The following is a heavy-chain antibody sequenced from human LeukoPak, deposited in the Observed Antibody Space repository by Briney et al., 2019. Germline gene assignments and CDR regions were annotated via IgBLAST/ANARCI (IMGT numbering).Heavy chain of an antibody. CDR1: GYTFTGYY. CDR3: ARTYTAVHYFDY. Sequence: GASVKVSCKASGYTFTGYYMHGVRQAPGQGLEWMGWINPNSGGTNYEQKFQGRVTMTRDTSISTAYMELSRLTSDDTALYYCARTYTAVHYFDYWGQGTLVTVSS. V-gene: IGHV1-2*02. J-gene: IGHJ4*02. CDR2: INPNSGGT. D-gene: IGHD2-21*02.